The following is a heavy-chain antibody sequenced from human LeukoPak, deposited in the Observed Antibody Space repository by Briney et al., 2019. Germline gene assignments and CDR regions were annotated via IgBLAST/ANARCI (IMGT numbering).Heavy chain of an antibody. CDR3: ARAFREWELRIAGDY. Sequence: GASVKVSRKASGYTFTSYAMNWVRQAPGQGLEWMGWINTNTGNPTYAQGFTGRFVFSLDTSVSTAYLQISSLKAEDTAVYYCARAFREWELRIAGDYWGQGTLVTVFS. D-gene: IGHD1-26*01. V-gene: IGHV7-4-1*02. CDR2: INTNTGNP. CDR1: GYTFTSYA. J-gene: IGHJ4*02.